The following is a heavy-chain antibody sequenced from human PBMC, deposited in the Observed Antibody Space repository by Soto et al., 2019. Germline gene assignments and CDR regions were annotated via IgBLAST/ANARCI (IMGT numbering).Heavy chain of an antibody. CDR3: ARSSTSWSDAFDI. CDR2: INSDGSST. Sequence: EVQLVESGGGLVQPGGSLRLSCAASGFTFSSYWMHWVRQAPGKGLVWVSRINSDGSSTRYADSVKGRFTISRDNVKNTLYLQMNSLRAEDTAVYYCARSSTSWSDAFDIWGQGTMVTVSS. V-gene: IGHV3-74*01. D-gene: IGHD2-2*01. J-gene: IGHJ3*02. CDR1: GFTFSSYW.